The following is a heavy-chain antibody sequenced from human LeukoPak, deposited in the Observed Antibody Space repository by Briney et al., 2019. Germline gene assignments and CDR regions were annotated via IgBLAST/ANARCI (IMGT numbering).Heavy chain of an antibody. D-gene: IGHD1-26*01. J-gene: IGHJ6*03. CDR2: INHSGST. Sequence: PSETLSLTCAVYGGSFSGYYWSWIRQPPGKGLEWIGEINHSGSTNYNPSLKSRVTISVDTSKNQFSLKLSSVTAADTAVYYCARVEGAYSGSYWGYYYMDVWGKGTTVTVSS. V-gene: IGHV4-34*01. CDR1: GGSFSGYY. CDR3: ARVEGAYSGSYWGYYYMDV.